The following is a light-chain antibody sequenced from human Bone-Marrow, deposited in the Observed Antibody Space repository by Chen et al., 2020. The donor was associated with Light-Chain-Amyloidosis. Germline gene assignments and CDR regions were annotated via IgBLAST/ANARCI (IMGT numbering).Light chain of an antibody. V-gene: IGKV3-20*01. J-gene: IGKJ1*01. CDR3: QQYGDSPAT. Sequence: EIVLTQSPGTLSLSPGERATLSCRSSQSVTSSYLAWYQQRPGQAPRLLIYGASSRATGIPDRVSGSGSGTDFTLTISRLEPEDFAVYYCQQYGDSPATFGQGTKVEIK. CDR1: QSVTSSY. CDR2: GAS.